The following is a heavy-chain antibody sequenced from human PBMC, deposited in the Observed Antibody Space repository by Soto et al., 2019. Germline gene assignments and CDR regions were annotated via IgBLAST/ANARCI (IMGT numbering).Heavy chain of an antibody. D-gene: IGHD3-22*01. Sequence: SSETLSLTCTVSGGSVSSGSYYWSWIRQPPGKGLEWIGYIYYSGSTNYNPSLKSRVTISVDTSKNQFSLKLSSVTAADTAVYYCARAPKGYYYDSSGYPYDWGQGTMVTVSS. CDR2: IYYSGST. CDR1: GGSVSSGSYY. V-gene: IGHV4-61*01. CDR3: ARAPKGYYYDSSGYPYD. J-gene: IGHJ3*01.